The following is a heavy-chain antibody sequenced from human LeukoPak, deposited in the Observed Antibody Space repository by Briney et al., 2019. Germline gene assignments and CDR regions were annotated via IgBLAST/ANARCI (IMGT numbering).Heavy chain of an antibody. CDR1: GGTFSSYA. J-gene: IGHJ4*02. CDR3: ARSHGGSGTSGFDY. D-gene: IGHD3-10*01. Sequence: SVKVSCKASGGTFSSYAISWVRQAPGQGLEWMGGIIPIFGTANYAQKFQGRVTITADKSTSTAYMELSSLRSEDTAVYYCARSHGGSGTSGFDYWGQGTLVTVSS. CDR2: IIPIFGTA. V-gene: IGHV1-69*06.